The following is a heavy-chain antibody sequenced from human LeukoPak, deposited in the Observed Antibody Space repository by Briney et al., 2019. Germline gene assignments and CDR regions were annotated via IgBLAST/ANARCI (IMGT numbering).Heavy chain of an antibody. D-gene: IGHD3-22*01. V-gene: IGHV3-11*01. Sequence: GGSLRLSCAASGFTFSDYYMSWIRQAPGKGLEWVSYISSSGSTIYYADSVKGRFTISRDNAKNSLYLQMNSLRAEDTAVYYCARDAVVVIADDAFDIWGQGTLVTVSS. CDR2: ISSSGSTI. CDR1: GFTFSDYY. J-gene: IGHJ3*02. CDR3: ARDAVVVIADDAFDI.